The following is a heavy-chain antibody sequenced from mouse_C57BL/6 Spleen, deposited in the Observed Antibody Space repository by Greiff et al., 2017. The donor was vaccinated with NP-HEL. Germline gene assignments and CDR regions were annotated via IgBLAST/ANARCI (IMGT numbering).Heavy chain of an antibody. Sequence: VQLQQSGPELVKPGVSVKISCKASGYSFTGYYMNWVKQSPEKSLEWIGEINPSTGGTTYNQKFKAKATLTVDKSSSTAYMQLKSLTSEDSAVYYCAKAYYGSLYFDYWGQGTTLTVSS. V-gene: IGHV1-42*01. CDR2: INPSTGGT. D-gene: IGHD1-1*01. J-gene: IGHJ2*01. CDR1: GYSFTGYY. CDR3: AKAYYGSLYFDY.